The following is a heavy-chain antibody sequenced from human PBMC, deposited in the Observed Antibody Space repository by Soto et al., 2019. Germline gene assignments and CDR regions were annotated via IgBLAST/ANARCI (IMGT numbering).Heavy chain of an antibody. D-gene: IGHD5-12*01. CDR2: ISYDGSNK. Sequence: QVQLVESGGGVVQPVRSLRLSCAVSGFTFSYYAMHWVRQAPGKGLEWVAVISYDGSNKYYADSVKGRFTISRDNSKNTLYLQMHSLRPEDTAVYYCAGWDSGYDYHFDYWGQGTLVTVSS. CDR3: AGWDSGYDYHFDY. CDR1: GFTFSYYA. J-gene: IGHJ4*02. V-gene: IGHV3-30-3*01.